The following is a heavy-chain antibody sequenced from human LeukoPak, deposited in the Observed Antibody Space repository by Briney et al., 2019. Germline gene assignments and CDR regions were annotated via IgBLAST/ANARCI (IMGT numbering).Heavy chain of an antibody. CDR1: GFTFDDYA. J-gene: IGHJ4*02. CDR3: AKPGSYGSGSQYYFDY. D-gene: IGHD3-10*01. Sequence: GGSLRLSCAASGFTFDDYAMHWVRQAPGKGLEWVSVIYSGGSTYYADSVKGRFTISRDNSKNTLYLQINSLRAEDTAVYYCAKPGSYGSGSQYYFDYWGQGTLVTVSS. CDR2: IYSGGST. V-gene: IGHV3-NL1*01.